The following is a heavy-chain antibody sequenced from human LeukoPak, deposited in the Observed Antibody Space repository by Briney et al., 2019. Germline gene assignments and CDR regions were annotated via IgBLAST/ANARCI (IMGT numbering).Heavy chain of an antibody. CDR2: IFYSGST. CDR3: ARTYCSGGSCHFDH. V-gene: IGHV4-59*08. D-gene: IGHD2-15*01. J-gene: IGHJ4*02. Sequence: SETLSLTCTVSGGSLSSYYWSWIRQPRGKGLEWMGYIFYSGSTDSNPSLKSRVTISVDTSKNQFSLKLSSVTAADTAVYYCARTYCSGGSCHFDHWGQGTLVTVSS. CDR1: GGSLSSYY.